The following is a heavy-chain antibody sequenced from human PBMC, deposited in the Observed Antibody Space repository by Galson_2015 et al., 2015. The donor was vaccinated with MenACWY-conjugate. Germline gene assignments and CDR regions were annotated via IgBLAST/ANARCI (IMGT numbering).Heavy chain of an antibody. V-gene: IGHV3-53*01. CDR1: GFTVSANC. Sequence: SLRLSYAASGFTVSANCMSWVRQAPGKGLEWVSIICSGTTTYYADSVKGRFTISGDNSKNTVYLQMNSLRAEDTAMYYCAISRVGYGERWLDPWGQGTLVTVAS. CDR2: ICSGTTT. CDR3: AISRVGYGERWLDP. D-gene: IGHD5-12*01. J-gene: IGHJ5*02.